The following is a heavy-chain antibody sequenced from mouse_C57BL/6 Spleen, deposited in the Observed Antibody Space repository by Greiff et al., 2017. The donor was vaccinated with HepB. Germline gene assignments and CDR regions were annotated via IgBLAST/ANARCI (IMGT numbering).Heavy chain of an antibody. V-gene: IGHV7-3*01. CDR2: IRNKANGYTT. CDR3: ARYGAVVPLDY. CDR1: GFTFTDYY. J-gene: IGHJ2*01. D-gene: IGHD1-1*01. Sequence: EVKVVESGGGLVQPGGSLSLSCAASGFTFTDYYMSWVRQPPGKALEWLGFIRNKANGYTTEYSSSVKGRFTISRDNSQSILYLQMNALRAEDSATYYCARYGAVVPLDYWGQGTTLTVSS.